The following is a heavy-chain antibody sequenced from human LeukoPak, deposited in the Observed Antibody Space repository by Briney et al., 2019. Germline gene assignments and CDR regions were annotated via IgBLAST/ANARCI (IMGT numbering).Heavy chain of an antibody. CDR2: IKQDGSEK. D-gene: IGHD3-10*01. CDR1: GFIISTYW. V-gene: IGHV3-7*01. Sequence: GGSLRLSCAASGFIISTYWMSWVRQAPGKGLEWVANIKQDGSEKYYVDSVKGRFIISRDNTKNSLYLQVNSLRAEDTAVYYCARGLVLWFGELYHFDYWGQGTLVTVSS. CDR3: ARGLVLWFGELYHFDY. J-gene: IGHJ4*02.